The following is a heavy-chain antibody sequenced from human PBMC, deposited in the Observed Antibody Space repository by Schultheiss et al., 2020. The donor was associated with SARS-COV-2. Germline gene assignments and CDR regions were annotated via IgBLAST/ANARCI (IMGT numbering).Heavy chain of an antibody. J-gene: IGHJ4*02. V-gene: IGHV3-21*04. D-gene: IGHD2-2*01. CDR2: ISSSSSYI. Sequence: GGSLRLSCAASGFTFSSYSMSWVRQAPGKGLEWVSSISSSSSYIYYADSVKGRFTISRDNSKNTLYLQMNSLRAEDTAVYYCAKEDFDIVVVGGENYFDYWGQGTLVTVSS. CDR1: GFTFSSYS. CDR3: AKEDFDIVVVGGENYFDY.